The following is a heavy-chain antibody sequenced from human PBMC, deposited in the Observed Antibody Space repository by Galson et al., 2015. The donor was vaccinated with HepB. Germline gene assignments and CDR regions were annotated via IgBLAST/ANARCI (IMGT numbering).Heavy chain of an antibody. V-gene: IGHV4-59*08. CDR2: IYYSGST. J-gene: IGHJ6*03. CDR1: GGSISTYY. D-gene: IGHD4-11*01. CDR3: VRSPPQLAYYYYYMDV. Sequence: TGLVKPSETLSLTCTVPGGSISTYYWSWIRQPPGKGLEWIGYIYYSGSTNYNPSLKSRVTISVDTSKNQFSLKLSSVTAAHVAVYYCVRSPPQLAYYYYYMDVWGKGTTVTVSS.